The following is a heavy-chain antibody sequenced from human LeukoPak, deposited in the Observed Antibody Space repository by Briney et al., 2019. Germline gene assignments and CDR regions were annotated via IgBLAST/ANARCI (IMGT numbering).Heavy chain of an antibody. CDR1: GGTLSSYA. Sequence: SVKVSCKASGGTLSSYAISWVRQAPGQGLEWMGGIIPIFGTANYAQKFQGRVTITADESTSTAYMELSSLRSEDTAVYYCARRYINHRAYLMDYGMDVWGQGTTVTVSS. CDR2: IIPIFGTA. V-gene: IGHV1-69*13. CDR3: ARRYINHRAYLMDYGMDV. D-gene: IGHD2-8*01. J-gene: IGHJ6*02.